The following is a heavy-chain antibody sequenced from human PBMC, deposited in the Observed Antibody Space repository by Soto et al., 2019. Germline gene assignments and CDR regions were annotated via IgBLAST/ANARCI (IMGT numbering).Heavy chain of an antibody. D-gene: IGHD6-13*01. CDR1: GYTFTSYF. Sequence: ASVKVSCKASGYTFTSYFMHWVRQAPGQRLEWMGCINTGNGNTKYSQQFQGRVTITRDTSATTAYMELSSLTSEDTAVYYCARPYSSSWSTYFDSWGQGTLVNVSS. CDR2: INTGNGNT. J-gene: IGHJ4*02. V-gene: IGHV1-3*04. CDR3: ARPYSSSWSTYFDS.